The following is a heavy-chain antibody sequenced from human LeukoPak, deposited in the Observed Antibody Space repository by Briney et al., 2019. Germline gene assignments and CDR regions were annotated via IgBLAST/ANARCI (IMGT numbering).Heavy chain of an antibody. D-gene: IGHD6-6*01. CDR3: ARDAGVCRFDY. J-gene: IGHJ4*02. V-gene: IGHV3-48*01. CDR2: ITGSGSSK. CDR1: GFSISPYS. Sequence: AGGSLRLSCAASGFSISPYSMHWVRQAPGKGLEWVSYITGSGSSKYYADSVKGRFTISRDNAKNSLYLQMNSLRGEDTAVYYCARDAGVCRFDYWGQGTLVTVSS.